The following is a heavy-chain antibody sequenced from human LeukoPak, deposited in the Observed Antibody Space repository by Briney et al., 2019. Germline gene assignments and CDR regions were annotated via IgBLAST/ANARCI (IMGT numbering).Heavy chain of an antibody. V-gene: IGHV1-2*02. J-gene: IGHJ6*02. CDR2: INPNSGGT. Sequence: ASVKVSCKASGYTFTGYYMHWVRQAPGQGLEWMGWINPNSGGTNYAQKFQGRVTNTTDTSISTAYMELSRLRSDDTAVYYCARDMRRLSYYYYGMDVWGQGTTVTVSS. CDR1: GYTFTGYY. CDR3: ARDMRRLSYYYYGMDV. D-gene: IGHD4-17*01.